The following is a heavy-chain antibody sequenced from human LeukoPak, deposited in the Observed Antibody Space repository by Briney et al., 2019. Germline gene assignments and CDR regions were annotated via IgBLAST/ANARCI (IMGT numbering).Heavy chain of an antibody. V-gene: IGHV1-3*01. Sequence: ASVKVSCKASGYTFTNYAMHWVRQAPGQRLEWMGWINAGNGNTKYSQKFQGRVTITRDTSASTAYMELGSLRSEDTAVYYCARGTYSSSLGWFDPWGQGTLVTVSS. CDR3: ARGTYSSSLGWFDP. D-gene: IGHD6-6*01. CDR1: GYTFTNYA. CDR2: INAGNGNT. J-gene: IGHJ5*02.